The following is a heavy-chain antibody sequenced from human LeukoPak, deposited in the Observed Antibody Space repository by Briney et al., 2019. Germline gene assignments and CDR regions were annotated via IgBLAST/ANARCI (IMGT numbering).Heavy chain of an antibody. D-gene: IGHD1-26*01. CDR1: GFTFSSYS. J-gene: IGHJ4*02. Sequence: GGSLRLSCAASGFTFSSYSMNWVRQAPGRGLEWVSSISTSSSYIYYADSVKGRFAISRDNARKSLYLQMNSLRAEDTAIYYCARLIVGAWGEYYFDHWGQGTLVSVSS. CDR3: ARLIVGAWGEYYFDH. V-gene: IGHV3-21*01. CDR2: ISTSSSYI.